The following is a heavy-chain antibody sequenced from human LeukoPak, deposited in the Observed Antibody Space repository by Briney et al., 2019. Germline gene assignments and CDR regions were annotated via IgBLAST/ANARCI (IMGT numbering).Heavy chain of an antibody. D-gene: IGHD3-3*01. Sequence: SETLSLTCTVSGGSISSYYWSWIRQPAGKGLEWIGRIYTSGSTNYNPSLKSRVTMSVDTSKNQFSLKLSSVTAADTAVYYCARDFRTVLRFSDFAFDIWGQGTMVTVS. CDR3: ARDFRTVLRFSDFAFDI. J-gene: IGHJ3*02. V-gene: IGHV4-4*07. CDR2: IYTSGST. CDR1: GGSISSYY.